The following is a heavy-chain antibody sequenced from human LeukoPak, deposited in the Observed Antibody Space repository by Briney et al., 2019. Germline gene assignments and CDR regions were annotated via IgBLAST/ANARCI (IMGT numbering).Heavy chain of an antibody. J-gene: IGHJ5*02. CDR2: IYPSDSDT. CDR3: ARSPNHNWFDP. Sequence: KRGESLKISCQGSGFSFSTYWIAWVRQMPGKGLEWMGIIYPSDSDTRYSPSFQGQVTISADKSISTAYLQWSSLKASDTAMYYCARSPNHNWFDPWGQGTLVTVSS. CDR1: GFSFSTYW. V-gene: IGHV5-51*01. D-gene: IGHD2-8*01.